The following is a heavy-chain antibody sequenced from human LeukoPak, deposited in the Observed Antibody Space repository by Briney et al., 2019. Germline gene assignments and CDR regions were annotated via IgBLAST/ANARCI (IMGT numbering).Heavy chain of an antibody. D-gene: IGHD3-22*01. CDR3: ARGGGRGYYYPR. Sequence: PSETLSLTCAVSGGSISSGGYSWSWIRQPPGKGLEWIGYIYHSGSTYYNPSLKSRVTISVDRSKNQFSLKLSSVIAADTAVYYCARGGGRGYYYPRWGQGTLVTVSS. V-gene: IGHV4-30-2*01. CDR2: IYHSGST. CDR1: GGSISSGGYS. J-gene: IGHJ4*02.